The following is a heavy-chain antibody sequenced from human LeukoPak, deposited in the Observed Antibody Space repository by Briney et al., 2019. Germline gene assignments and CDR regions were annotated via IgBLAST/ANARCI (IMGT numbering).Heavy chain of an antibody. CDR2: ISSSGSTI. Sequence: PGGSLRLSCAASGFTFSSYEMNWVRQAPGKGLEWVSYISSSGSTIYYADSVKGRFTISRDNAKNSLYLQMNSLRAEDTAVYYCARAREVYYYDSSGYDYWGQGTLVTVSS. V-gene: IGHV3-48*03. J-gene: IGHJ4*02. CDR1: GFTFSSYE. D-gene: IGHD3-22*01. CDR3: ARAREVYYYDSSGYDY.